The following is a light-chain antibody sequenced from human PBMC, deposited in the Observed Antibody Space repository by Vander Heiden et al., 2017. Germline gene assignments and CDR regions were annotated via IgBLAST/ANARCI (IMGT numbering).Light chain of an antibody. Sequence: SYVLTQPPSVSAAPGQTARITCGGNNIGSKSVHWYQQQPGQAPVLVVYDDRDRPSGIPERFSGSNSGNTATLTISRVEAGDEADYYCQVWDSSSDHVVFGGGTKLTVL. J-gene: IGLJ2*01. V-gene: IGLV3-21*02. CDR2: DDR. CDR1: NIGSKS. CDR3: QVWDSSSDHVV.